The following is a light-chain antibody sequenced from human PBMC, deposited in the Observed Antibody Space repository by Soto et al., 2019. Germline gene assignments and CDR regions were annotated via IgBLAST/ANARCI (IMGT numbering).Light chain of an antibody. Sequence: EIVMTQSPATLSVSPGERATLSCRASQSVSSDLAWYQQNTGQAHRLLIYGASTRATGIPARFSGSGSGTEFTLTISSLQFEDFAVYYCQQYNNWPSYTFGQGTKLEIK. V-gene: IGKV3-15*01. J-gene: IGKJ2*01. CDR1: QSVSSD. CDR3: QQYNNWPSYT. CDR2: GAS.